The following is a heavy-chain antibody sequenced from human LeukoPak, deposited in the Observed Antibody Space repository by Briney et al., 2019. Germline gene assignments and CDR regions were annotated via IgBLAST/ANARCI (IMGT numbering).Heavy chain of an antibody. CDR1: GFTFSSYA. J-gene: IGHJ4*02. CDR3: AKGSYYDSSGSFNIDY. CDR2: IIGSGDNT. V-gene: IGHV3-23*01. D-gene: IGHD3-22*01. Sequence: GGSLKLSCEASGFTFSSYAMSWVRQAPGKGLEWVSGIIGSGDNTYYADSVKGRFTISRDNSKNTLYVQVNSLGTEDTAAYYCAKGSYYDSSGSFNIDYWGEGTLVTVS.